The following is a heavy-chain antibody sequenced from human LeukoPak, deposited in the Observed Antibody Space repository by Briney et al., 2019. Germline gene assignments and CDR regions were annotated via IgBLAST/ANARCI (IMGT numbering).Heavy chain of an antibody. Sequence: SETLSLTCTVSGGSISSYYWSWIRQPPGKGLEWIGYIYYSGSTNYNPSLKSRVTISVDTSKNQFSLKLSSVTAADTAVYYCAATYYYGSGLPYDYWGQGTLVTVSP. D-gene: IGHD3-10*01. V-gene: IGHV4-59*01. CDR2: IYYSGST. CDR1: GGSISSYY. J-gene: IGHJ4*02. CDR3: AATYYYGSGLPYDY.